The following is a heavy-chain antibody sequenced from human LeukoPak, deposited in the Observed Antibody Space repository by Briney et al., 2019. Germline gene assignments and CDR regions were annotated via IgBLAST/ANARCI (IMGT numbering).Heavy chain of an antibody. CDR1: GDSVSSNSAA. CDR3: GSQTGYSSSSLDY. CDR2: TYYRSKWYN. J-gene: IGHJ4*02. Sequence: SQTLSLTCAISGDSVSSNSAAWNWIRQSPSRGLEWLGRTYYRSKWYNDYAVSVKSRITINPDTSKNQFSLQLNSVTPEDTAVYYCGSQTGYSSSSLDYWGQGTLVTVSS. D-gene: IGHD6-6*01. V-gene: IGHV6-1*01.